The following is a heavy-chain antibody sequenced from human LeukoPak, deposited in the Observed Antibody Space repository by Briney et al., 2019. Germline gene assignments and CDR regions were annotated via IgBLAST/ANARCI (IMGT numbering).Heavy chain of an antibody. CDR1: GFTVSSNY. CDR2: IYSGGST. V-gene: IGHV3-66*01. D-gene: IGHD2-21*01. Sequence: GGSLRLSCAASGFTVSSNYMSWVRQAPGKGLEWVSVIYSGGSTYYADSVKGRFTISRDNSKNTLYLQMNSLRAEDPAVYYCARDWEAYCGGDCYSAFDYWGQGTLVTVSS. J-gene: IGHJ4*02. CDR3: ARDWEAYCGGDCYSAFDY.